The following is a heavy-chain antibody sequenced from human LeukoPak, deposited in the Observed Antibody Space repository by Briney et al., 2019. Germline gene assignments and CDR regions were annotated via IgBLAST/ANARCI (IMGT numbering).Heavy chain of an antibody. V-gene: IGHV4-38-2*02. D-gene: IGHD6-6*01. CDR1: GYFISSGYY. CDR2: IHHSGST. J-gene: IGHJ3*02. CDR3: AREYSSSPDAFDI. Sequence: SETLSLTCTVSGYFISSGYYWGWIRQPPGKGLQWIGSIHHSGSTYYNPSLKSRVTISVDTSKNQFSLKLSSVTAADTAVYYCAREYSSSPDAFDIWGQGTMVTVSS.